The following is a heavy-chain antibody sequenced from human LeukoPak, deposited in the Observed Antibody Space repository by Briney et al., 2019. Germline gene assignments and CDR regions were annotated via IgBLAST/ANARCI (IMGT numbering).Heavy chain of an antibody. J-gene: IGHJ4*02. V-gene: IGHV3-48*01. Sequence: GGSLRLSCAASGFTFSSYSMNWVRQAPGKGLEWVSYISSSSSTIYYADSVKGRFTISRDNAKNSLYLQMNSLRAEDTAVYYCARGSAVAGLDYWGQGTLVTVSS. D-gene: IGHD6-19*01. CDR2: ISSSSSTI. CDR3: ARGSAVAGLDY. CDR1: GFTFSSYS.